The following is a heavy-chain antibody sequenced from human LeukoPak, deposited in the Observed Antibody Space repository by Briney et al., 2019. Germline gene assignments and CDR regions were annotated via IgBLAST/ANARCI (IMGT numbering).Heavy chain of an antibody. Sequence: ASVKVSCKPSGYTFTDYYMHWVRQAPGHGLEGMGLINPNSGCTNYAQKFQGRVTMTRDTSISTAYMELSRLRPDDTAVYYCARVLRGIAAAGTRWFDPWGQGTLVTVSS. J-gene: IGHJ5*02. D-gene: IGHD6-13*01. CDR3: ARVLRGIAAAGTRWFDP. V-gene: IGHV1-2*02. CDR2: INPNSGCT. CDR1: GYTFTDYY.